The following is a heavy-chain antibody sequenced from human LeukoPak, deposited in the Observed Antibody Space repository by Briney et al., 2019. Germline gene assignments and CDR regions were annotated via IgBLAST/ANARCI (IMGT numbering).Heavy chain of an antibody. CDR2: ISSSTI. V-gene: IGHV3-48*04. D-gene: IGHD3-16*01. CDR1: GFTFSSYS. J-gene: IGHJ4*02. CDR3: ARELNGYGYYFFDY. Sequence: GGSLRLSCAASGFTFSSYSMNWVRQAPGKGLEWLSYISSSTIYYADSVKGRFTISRDNAKNSLYLQMNGLGAEDTAVYYCARELNGYGYYFFDYWGPGTLVTVSS.